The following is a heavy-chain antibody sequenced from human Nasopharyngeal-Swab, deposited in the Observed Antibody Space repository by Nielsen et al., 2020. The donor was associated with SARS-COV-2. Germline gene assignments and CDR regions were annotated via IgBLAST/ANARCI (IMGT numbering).Heavy chain of an antibody. CDR2: LNSAGTAT. V-gene: IGHV3-23*01. D-gene: IGHD4-23*01. J-gene: IGHJ3*02. Sequence: GGSLRLSCAVSGFMLSSSGMSWVRQAPGKGLEWVSGLNSAGTATYYADSVRGRFTISRDNSKNTLYLQMNSLRAEDTAVYYCARDPDGGNVWEDAFDIWGQGTMVIVSS. CDR1: GFMLSSSG. CDR3: ARDPDGGNVWEDAFDI.